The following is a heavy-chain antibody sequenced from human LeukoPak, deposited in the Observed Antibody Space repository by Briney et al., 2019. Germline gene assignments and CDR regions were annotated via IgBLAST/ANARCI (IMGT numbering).Heavy chain of an antibody. CDR1: GFTFSSYSMN. V-gene: IGHV4-59*05. Sequence: GSLRLSCAASGFTFSSYSMNWVRQPPGKGLEWIGSIYYSGSTYYNPSLKSRVTISVDTSKNQFSLKLSSVTAADTAVYYCASSSCSGGSCYSSAFSSGWPYFDYWGQGTLVTVSS. CDR3: ASSSCSGGSCYSSAFSSGWPYFDY. CDR2: IYYSGST. D-gene: IGHD2-15*01. J-gene: IGHJ4*02.